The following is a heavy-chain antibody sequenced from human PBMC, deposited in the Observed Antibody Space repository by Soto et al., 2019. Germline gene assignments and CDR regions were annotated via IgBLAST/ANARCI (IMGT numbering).Heavy chain of an antibody. CDR3: ARPPHYDFWSGPPPSYYYMDV. D-gene: IGHD3-3*01. CDR2: IYYSGST. Sequence: SETLSLTCTVSGGSISSSSYYWGWIRQPPGKGLEWIGSIYYSGSTYYNPSLKSRVTISVDTSKNQFSLKLSSVTAADTAVYYWARPPHYDFWSGPPPSYYYMDVWGKGTTVTVSS. CDR1: GGSISSSSYY. J-gene: IGHJ6*03. V-gene: IGHV4-39*01.